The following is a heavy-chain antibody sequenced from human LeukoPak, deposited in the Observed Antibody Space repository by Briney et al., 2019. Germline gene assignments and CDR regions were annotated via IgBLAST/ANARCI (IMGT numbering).Heavy chain of an antibody. J-gene: IGHJ4*02. Sequence: GGSLRLSCAASGFTVSSNYMSWVRQAPGKGLEWVSGIYTGGDTYYADSVKDRFTISRDNSKNTLYLQMNSLRAEDTAVYYCAKSSRYSSSANPDYWGQGTLVTVSS. V-gene: IGHV3-66*01. CDR3: AKSSRYSSSANPDY. CDR2: IYTGGDT. D-gene: IGHD6-6*01. CDR1: GFTVSSNY.